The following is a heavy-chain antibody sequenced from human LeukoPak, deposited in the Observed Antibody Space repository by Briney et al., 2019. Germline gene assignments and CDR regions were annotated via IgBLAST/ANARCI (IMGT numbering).Heavy chain of an antibody. Sequence: PGGSLRLSCEASGFTASSNYMSWVRQAPGKGLKGVSVIYSGGSTYYADSVKGRFTISRDNSKNTLYLQMNSLRAEDTAVYYCAKGIYSSGWSYFDYWGHGTLVTVSS. V-gene: IGHV3-53*01. CDR1: GFTASSNY. J-gene: IGHJ4*01. D-gene: IGHD6-19*01. CDR2: IYSGGST. CDR3: AKGIYSSGWSYFDY.